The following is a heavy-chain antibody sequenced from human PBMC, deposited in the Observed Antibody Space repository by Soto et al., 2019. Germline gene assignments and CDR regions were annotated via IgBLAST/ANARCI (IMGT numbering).Heavy chain of an antibody. D-gene: IGHD5-12*01. J-gene: IGHJ4*02. V-gene: IGHV4-30-4*01. Sequence: SETLSLTCTVSGGSISSGDYYLSWIRQPPGKGLEWVGYIYYSWSTYYNPSLKSRVTISVDTSKNQFSLKLSSVTAADTAVYYSARARSGYDYFDYWGQGTLVTVS. CDR1: GGSISSGDYY. CDR3: ARARSGYDYFDY. CDR2: IYYSWST.